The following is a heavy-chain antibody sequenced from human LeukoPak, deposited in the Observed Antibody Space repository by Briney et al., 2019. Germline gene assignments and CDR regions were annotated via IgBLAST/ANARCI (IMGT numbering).Heavy chain of an antibody. J-gene: IGHJ6*03. D-gene: IGHD6-19*01. CDR2: ISYDGSNK. CDR3: ARDMGSGSGRHYYYMDV. CDR1: GFTFSSYA. V-gene: IGHV3-30*17. Sequence: GGSLRLSGAASGFTFSSYAMHWVRQAPGKGLEVVAVISYDGSNKYYADSVKGRFTISRDNSKNTLYLQMNSLRAEDTAVYYCARDMGSGSGRHYYYMDVWGKGTTVTVSS.